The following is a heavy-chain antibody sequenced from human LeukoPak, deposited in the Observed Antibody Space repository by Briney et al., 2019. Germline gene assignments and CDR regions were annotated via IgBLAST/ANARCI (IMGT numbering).Heavy chain of an antibody. CDR2: IYYSGST. J-gene: IGHJ4*02. CDR3: ARVRGSRIWFGELYIDY. Sequence: SQTLSLTCTVSGGSISSGGYYWSWIRQYPGKGLEWIGYIYYSGSTYYNPSLKSRVTISVDTSKNQFSLKLSSVTAADTAVYYCARVRGSRIWFGELYIDYWGQGTLVTVSS. D-gene: IGHD3-10*01. V-gene: IGHV4-31*03. CDR1: GGSISSGGYY.